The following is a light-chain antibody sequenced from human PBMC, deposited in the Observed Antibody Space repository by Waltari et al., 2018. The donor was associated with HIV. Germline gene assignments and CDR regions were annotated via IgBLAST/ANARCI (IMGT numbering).Light chain of an antibody. Sequence: SYELTQPPSVSVSPGQTARITCSGDAFSKQYAYWYQQKPGQAPVLMIYKDSERPSGIPERFSGSSSGTTVTLTISGVQAEDEADYYCQSTDTSGTYWVFGGGTKLTVL. J-gene: IGLJ3*02. CDR3: QSTDTSGTYWV. CDR2: KDS. V-gene: IGLV3-25*03. CDR1: AFSKQY.